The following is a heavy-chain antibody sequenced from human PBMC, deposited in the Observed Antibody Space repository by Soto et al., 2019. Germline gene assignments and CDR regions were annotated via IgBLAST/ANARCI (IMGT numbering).Heavy chain of an antibody. CDR1: GGSFSTYG. J-gene: IGHJ3*02. D-gene: IGHD4-17*01. CDR2: FLPVFTTA. CDR3: ARDGVDVSRTTVRHGPLDI. V-gene: IGHV1-69*01. Sequence: QVQLVQSGAEVKKPGSSVKVSCKASGGSFSTYGISWVRQAPGQGLEWMGGFLPVFTTAKYAQKFQGRVSITADESTYTAYMELSSLRSEDTAVYFCARDGVDVSRTTVRHGPLDIWGQGTVVTVSS.